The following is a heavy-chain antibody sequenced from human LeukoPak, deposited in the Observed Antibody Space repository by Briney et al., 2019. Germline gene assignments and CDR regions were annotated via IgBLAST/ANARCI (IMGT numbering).Heavy chain of an antibody. CDR3: ARERDCSSTSCYPWWFDP. Sequence: GGSLRLSCAASGFTFSSYWMHWVRQAPGKGLVWVSRINSDRSSTSYADSVKGRFTISRDNAKNTLYLQMNSLRAEDTAVYYCARERDCSSTSCYPWWFDPWGQGALVTVSS. CDR2: INSDRSST. D-gene: IGHD2-2*01. CDR1: GFTFSSYW. V-gene: IGHV3-74*01. J-gene: IGHJ5*02.